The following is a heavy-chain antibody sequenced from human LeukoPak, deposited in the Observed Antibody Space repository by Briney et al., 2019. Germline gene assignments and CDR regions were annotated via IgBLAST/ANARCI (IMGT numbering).Heavy chain of an antibody. Sequence: GGSLRLSCAASGFTFSSYSMNWVRQAPGKGLEWVSYISSSGSTIYYADSVKGRFTISRDNAKNSLYLQMNSLRAEDTAVYYCARDWGYCSGGSCYEYYYYYMDAWGKGTTVTVSS. D-gene: IGHD2-15*01. CDR2: ISSSGSTI. CDR1: GFTFSSYS. V-gene: IGHV3-48*04. J-gene: IGHJ6*03. CDR3: ARDWGYCSGGSCYEYYYYYMDA.